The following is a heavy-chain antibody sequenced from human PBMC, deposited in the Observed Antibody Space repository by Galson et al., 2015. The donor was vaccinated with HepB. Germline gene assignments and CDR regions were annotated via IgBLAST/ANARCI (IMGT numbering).Heavy chain of an antibody. CDR3: ARVRSILWYFDY. Sequence: SLRLSCAASGFTFSNYWMSWVRQAPGKGLEWVANIKHDGSDKYYVDSVKGRFTISRNDAKKSLYLQMNSLRAEDTAVYYCARVRSILWYFDYWGQGTLVTVSS. CDR1: GFTFSNYW. J-gene: IGHJ4*02. D-gene: IGHD2-21*01. V-gene: IGHV3-7*01. CDR2: IKHDGSDK.